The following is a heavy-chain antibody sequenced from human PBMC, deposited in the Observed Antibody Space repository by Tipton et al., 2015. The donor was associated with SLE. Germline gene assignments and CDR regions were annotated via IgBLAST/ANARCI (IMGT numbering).Heavy chain of an antibody. V-gene: IGHV3-23*01. CDR2: FSRITDTA. CDR3: ARAHYSKDAFDI. J-gene: IGHJ3*02. D-gene: IGHD2-21*01. Sequence: SLRLSCAVSGFALSDYGMSWVRQAPGKGLEWVSSFSRITDTASYSDSVKGRFTISRDTSKNTLFLQMNSLKTEDTAVYYCARAHYSKDAFDIWGQGTMVTVSS. CDR1: GFALSDYG.